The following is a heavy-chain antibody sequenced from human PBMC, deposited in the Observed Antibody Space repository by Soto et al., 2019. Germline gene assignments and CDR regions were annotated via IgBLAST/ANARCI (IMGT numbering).Heavy chain of an antibody. V-gene: IGHV3-23*01. J-gene: IGHJ6*02. Sequence: GGSLRLSCAASGFTFNNYAMSWVRQAPGKGLEWVSGISGSGGSTYYADSVKGRFTISRDNSKNILYVQMNSLRVEDTAVYYCAKDTLWSGYTYNMDVCGQGTMVTVSS. CDR3: AKDTLWSGYTYNMDV. CDR2: ISGSGGST. D-gene: IGHD3-3*01. CDR1: GFTFNNYA.